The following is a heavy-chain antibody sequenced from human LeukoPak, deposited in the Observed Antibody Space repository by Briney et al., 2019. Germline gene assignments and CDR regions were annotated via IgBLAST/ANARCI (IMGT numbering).Heavy chain of an antibody. CDR2: IKQDGSEK. J-gene: IGHJ4*02. V-gene: IGHV3-7*01. Sequence: PGGSLRLSCAASGFTFSSYWMSWVRQAPGKGLEWVANIKQDGSEKYYVDSVKGRFTLSRDNAKNSLYLQMNSLRAEDTAVYYCARGKYQLLYPFYFDYWGQGTLVTVSS. D-gene: IGHD2-2*02. CDR1: GFTFSSYW. CDR3: ARGKYQLLYPFYFDY.